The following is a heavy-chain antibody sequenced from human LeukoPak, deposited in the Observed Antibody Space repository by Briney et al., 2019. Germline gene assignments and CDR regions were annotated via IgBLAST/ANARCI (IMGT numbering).Heavy chain of an antibody. J-gene: IGHJ4*02. V-gene: IGHV4-34*01. CDR3: ARHPFPGSYFYLDY. Sequence: SSETLSLTCAVYGGSFSGYYWSWIRQPPGKGLEWIGSIYYSGSTYYDPSLKSRVTISVDTSKNQFSLKLSSVTAADTAVYYCARHPFPGSYFYLDYWGQGTLVTVSS. CDR1: GGSFSGYY. D-gene: IGHD1-26*01. CDR2: IYYSGST.